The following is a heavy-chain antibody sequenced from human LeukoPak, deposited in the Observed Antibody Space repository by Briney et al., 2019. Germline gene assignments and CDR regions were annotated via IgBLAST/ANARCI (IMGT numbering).Heavy chain of an antibody. CDR3: AKDLEGDTSGYYYVDY. CDR2: ISGSGGST. V-gene: IGHV3-23*01. CDR1: GFTFGSYA. J-gene: IGHJ4*02. Sequence: GGSLRLSCAASGFTFGSYALSWVRQAPGKGLEWVSAISGSGGSTYYADSVKGRFTISRDNSKNTLYLQMNSLRAEDTAVYYCAKDLEGDTSGYYYVDYWGQGTLVTVSS. D-gene: IGHD3-22*01.